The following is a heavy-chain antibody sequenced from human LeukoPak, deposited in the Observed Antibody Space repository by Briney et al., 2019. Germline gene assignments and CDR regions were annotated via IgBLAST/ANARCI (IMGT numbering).Heavy chain of an antibody. J-gene: IGHJ6*03. CDR3: AKDYSSGGVRGTWRWFYYYMDV. V-gene: IGHV3-73*01. CDR1: GLTFSGSA. D-gene: IGHD3-10*01. CDR2: IRSEANSYAT. Sequence: GGSLRLSCAASGLTFSGSAIHWVRQASGKGLEWVGCIRSEANSYATVSVASVKGRFTISRDDSKNTAYLQMNSLRAEDTALYYCAKDYSSGGVRGTWRWFYYYMDVWGKGTTVTVSS.